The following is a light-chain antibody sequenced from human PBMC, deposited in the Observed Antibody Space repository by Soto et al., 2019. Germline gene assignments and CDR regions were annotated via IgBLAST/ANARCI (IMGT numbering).Light chain of an antibody. CDR3: QQRSNWPIT. CDR1: QSVGSL. V-gene: IGKV3-11*01. Sequence: EIVLTQSPATLSLSPGEGATLSCRASQSVGSLLAWYQQKPGQAPRHVIYDASNRATGIPARFSGSGSGTDFTLTISSLEPEDFAVYYCQQRSNWPITFGQGTRLEIK. CDR2: DAS. J-gene: IGKJ5*01.